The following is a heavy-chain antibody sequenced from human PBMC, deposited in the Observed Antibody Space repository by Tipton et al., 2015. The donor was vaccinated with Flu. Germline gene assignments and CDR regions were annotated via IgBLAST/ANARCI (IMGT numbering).Heavy chain of an antibody. D-gene: IGHD3-3*01. V-gene: IGHV3-7*03. CDR3: ARVPEWLGYGFDI. Sequence: SLRLSCAVSGFTSSLYWMTWVRQAPGKGLEWVANIKQDGSQKYYADSVKGRFTISRDNARSSVYLQMNSLRAEDTAVYYCARVPEWLGYGFDIWGQGTLVAVSS. CDR1: GFTSSLYW. J-gene: IGHJ3*02. CDR2: IKQDGSQK.